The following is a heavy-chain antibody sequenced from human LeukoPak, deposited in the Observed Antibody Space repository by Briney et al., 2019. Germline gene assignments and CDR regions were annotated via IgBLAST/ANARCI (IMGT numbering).Heavy chain of an antibody. V-gene: IGHV3-33*01. CDR2: IWYDGSNK. CDR3: ATSPGDYYGSGSVNWFDP. Sequence: GGSLRLSCAASGFTFSSYGMHWVRQAPGKGLEWVAVIWYDGSNKYYADSVKGRFTISRDNSKNTLYLQMNSLRAEDTAVYYCATSPGDYYGSGSVNWFDPWGREPWSPSPQ. D-gene: IGHD3-10*01. CDR1: GFTFSSYG. J-gene: IGHJ5*02.